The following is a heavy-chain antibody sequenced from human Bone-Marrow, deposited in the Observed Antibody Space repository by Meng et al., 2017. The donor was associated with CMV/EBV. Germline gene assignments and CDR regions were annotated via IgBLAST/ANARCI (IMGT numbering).Heavy chain of an antibody. CDR2: INPNSGGT. J-gene: IGHJ5*02. D-gene: IGHD2-2*01. Sequence: GESLKISCKASGYTFTGYYMHWVRQAPGQGLEWMGWINPNSGGTNYAQKFQGRVTMTRDTSISTAYMELSRLRSDDTAVYYCARDLTDIVVVPAAMGWFDPWGQGTLVTVSS. CDR3: ARDLTDIVVVPAAMGWFDP. CDR1: GYTFTGYY. V-gene: IGHV1-2*02.